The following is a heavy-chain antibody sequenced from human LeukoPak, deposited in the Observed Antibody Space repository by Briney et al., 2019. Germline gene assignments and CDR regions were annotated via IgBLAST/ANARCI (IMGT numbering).Heavy chain of an antibody. Sequence: SETLSLTCTASGGSLSSTTYYWGWIRQPPGKGLESIGSIYYSGSTYYNPSLKSRVTISVDTSKNQFSLKLSSVTAADTAVYYCARQRYYGSGSYDYWGQGTLVSVSS. CDR3: ARQRYYGSGSYDY. CDR2: IYYSGST. V-gene: IGHV4-39*01. D-gene: IGHD3-10*01. CDR1: GGSLSSTTYY. J-gene: IGHJ4*02.